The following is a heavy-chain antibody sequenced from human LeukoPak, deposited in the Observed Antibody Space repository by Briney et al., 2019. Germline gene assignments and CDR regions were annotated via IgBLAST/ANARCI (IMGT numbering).Heavy chain of an antibody. CDR1: GYTFTSYY. D-gene: IGHD2-21*02. CDR2: INPSGGGT. CDR3: AISGYCGGDCYAFDI. J-gene: IGHJ3*02. V-gene: IGHV1-46*01. Sequence: ASVKVSCKASGYTFTSYYMHWVRQAPGQGLEWMGIINPSGGGTSYAQKFQGRVTMTRDTSTSTVYMELSSLRSEDTAVYYCAISGYCGGDCYAFDIWGQGTMVTVSS.